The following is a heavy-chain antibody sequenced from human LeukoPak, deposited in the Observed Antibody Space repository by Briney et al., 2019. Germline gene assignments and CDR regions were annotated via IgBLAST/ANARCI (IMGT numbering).Heavy chain of an antibody. V-gene: IGHV3-23*01. J-gene: IGHJ4*02. CDR1: GFTFSSYA. Sequence: PGGSLRLSCAASGFTFSSYAMSWVRQAPGKGLEWVSAISGSGGSTYYADSVKGRFTISRDNSKNTLYLQMNSLRAEDTAVYYCAKGSRVVAATISLFDYWGQGTLVTVSS. CDR3: AKGSRVVAATISLFDY. D-gene: IGHD2-15*01. CDR2: ISGSGGST.